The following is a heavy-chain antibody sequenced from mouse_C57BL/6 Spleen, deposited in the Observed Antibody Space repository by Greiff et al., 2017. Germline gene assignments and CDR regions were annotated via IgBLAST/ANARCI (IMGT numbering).Heavy chain of an antibody. J-gene: IGHJ3*01. D-gene: IGHD1-1*01. Sequence: QVQLQQPGAELVRPGTSVKLSCKASGYTFTSYWMHWVKQRPGQGLEWIGVIDPSDSYTNYNQKFKGKATLTVDTSSSTAYMQLSSLTSEDSAVXYCAREELITTVVATDAYWGQGTLVTVSA. CDR3: AREELITTVVATDAY. CDR1: GYTFTSYW. V-gene: IGHV1-59*01. CDR2: IDPSDSYT.